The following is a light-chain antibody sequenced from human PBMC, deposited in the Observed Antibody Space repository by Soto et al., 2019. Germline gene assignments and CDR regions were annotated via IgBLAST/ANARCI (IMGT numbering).Light chain of an antibody. CDR1: QSISNW. CDR3: QQYNSYST. V-gene: IGKV1-5*01. Sequence: DIQMTQSPSTLSASVGDRVTITFRASQSISNWLAWYQQKSGKAPKLLIYDASSLESGVPSRFSGSGSGTEFTLTIRSLQPDDFATYYCQQYNSYSTFGQGTKVDIK. J-gene: IGKJ1*01. CDR2: DAS.